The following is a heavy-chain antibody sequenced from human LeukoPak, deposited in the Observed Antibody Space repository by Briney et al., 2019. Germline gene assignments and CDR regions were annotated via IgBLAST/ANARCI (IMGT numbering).Heavy chain of an antibody. Sequence: GGSLRLSCAASGFTFSSYGMSWVRQAPGKGLEWVSYISSSGSTIYYADSVEGRFTISRDNAKNSLYLQMNSLRAEDTAVYYCARGGLYGDLRGFDYWGQGTLVTVSS. V-gene: IGHV3-48*04. CDR2: ISSSGSTI. D-gene: IGHD4-17*01. J-gene: IGHJ4*02. CDR1: GFTFSSYG. CDR3: ARGGLYGDLRGFDY.